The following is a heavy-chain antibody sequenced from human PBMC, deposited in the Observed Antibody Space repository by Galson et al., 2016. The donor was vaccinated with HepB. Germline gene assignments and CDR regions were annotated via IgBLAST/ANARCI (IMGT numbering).Heavy chain of an antibody. D-gene: IGHD1-26*01. V-gene: IGHV3-33*01. CDR2: IWYDGSNK. CDR3: ARDSIVGATESADY. Sequence: LRLSCAASGFTFSSYGMHWVRQAPGKGLEWVAVIWYDGSNKYYADSVKGRFTISRDNSKNTLYLQMNSLRAEDTAVYYCARDSIVGATESADYWGQGTLVTVSS. J-gene: IGHJ4*02. CDR1: GFTFSSYG.